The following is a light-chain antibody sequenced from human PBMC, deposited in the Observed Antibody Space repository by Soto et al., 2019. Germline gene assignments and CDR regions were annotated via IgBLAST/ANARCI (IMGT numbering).Light chain of an antibody. Sequence: EIVMTQSPATLSVSPGERATLSCRASQSVFSSVAWYQQKPGQAPRLLIYGASTRATGIPARFSGGGPGTEFTLTISSLQSHAFAVHYCQQNHPGPACGRWTKVEI. V-gene: IGKV3-15*01. CDR1: QSVFSS. CDR2: GAS. CDR3: QQNHPGPA. J-gene: IGKJ4*02.